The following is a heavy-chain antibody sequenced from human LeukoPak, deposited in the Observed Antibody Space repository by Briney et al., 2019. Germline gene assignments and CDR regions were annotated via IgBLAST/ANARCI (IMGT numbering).Heavy chain of an antibody. V-gene: IGHV4-30-2*01. D-gene: IGHD6-13*01. CDR1: GGSISSGGYS. CDR3: ARGSAAAGNNFDY. CDR2: IYHSGST. Sequence: SSETLSLTCAVSGGSISSGGYSWSWIRQPPGKGLEWIGYIYHSGSTYYNPSLKSRVTISVDRSKNQFSLKLSSVTAADTAVYYCARGSAAAGNNFDYWGQGTLVTVSS. J-gene: IGHJ4*02.